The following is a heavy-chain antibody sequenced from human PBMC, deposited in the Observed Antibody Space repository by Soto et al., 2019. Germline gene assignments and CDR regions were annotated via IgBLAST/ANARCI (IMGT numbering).Heavy chain of an antibody. CDR2: IDPNSGGT. Sequence: ASVKVSCKSSGYTFSGYYIHWVRQAPGQGLEWMGWIDPNSGGTNFAQRFQGRVTMTRDTSINTAYMELNSLKSDDTAVYYCARSPYTPRNWFDPWGQGTLVTVSS. D-gene: IGHD4-4*01. V-gene: IGHV1-2*02. CDR1: GYTFSGYY. J-gene: IGHJ5*02. CDR3: ARSPYTPRNWFDP.